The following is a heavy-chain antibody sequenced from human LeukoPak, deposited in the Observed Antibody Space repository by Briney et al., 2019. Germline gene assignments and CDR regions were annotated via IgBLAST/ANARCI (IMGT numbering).Heavy chain of an antibody. CDR2: IPYDGSNK. Sequence: GGSLRLSCAASGFTFSSYAMHWVRQPPARGLEGGAVIPYDGSNKYYADSVKGRFTISRDNSKNTLYLQMNSLRAEDTAVYYCARDYDSSGYYYGWYFDLWGRGTLVTVSS. CDR1: GFTFSSYA. V-gene: IGHV3-30-3*01. CDR3: ARDYDSSGYYYGWYFDL. D-gene: IGHD3-22*01. J-gene: IGHJ2*01.